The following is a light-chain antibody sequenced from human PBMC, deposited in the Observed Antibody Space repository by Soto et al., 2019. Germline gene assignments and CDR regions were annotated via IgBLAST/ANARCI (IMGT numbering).Light chain of an antibody. CDR2: GAS. CDR1: QSVSSSY. V-gene: IGKV3-20*01. J-gene: IGKJ2*01. Sequence: EIVLTQSPGTLSLSPGERATLSCRASQSVSSSYLAWYQQKPGQAPRLLIYGASSRATGIPERFSGGGSGTDFTLTISRLEPEDFAVYYCQQYGRSPRYTFGQGTKLEIK. CDR3: QQYGRSPRYT.